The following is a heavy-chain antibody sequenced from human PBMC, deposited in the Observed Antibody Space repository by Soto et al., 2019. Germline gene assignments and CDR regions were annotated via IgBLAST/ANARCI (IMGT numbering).Heavy chain of an antibody. CDR3: ATGPPWHYFDF. V-gene: IGHV1-24*01. J-gene: IGHJ4*02. CDR1: GDSITEVS. Sequence: VQSGAEVKKPGASVEVSCKVSGDSITEVSTHWVRQSPEKGLEWMGGYDPEKGRRISAQNFKGRLTMTEDTSTDTAYMKLISLETDDTAVYFCATGPPWHYFDFWGQGTLVTVSS. CDR2: YDPEKGRR. D-gene: IGHD5-12*01.